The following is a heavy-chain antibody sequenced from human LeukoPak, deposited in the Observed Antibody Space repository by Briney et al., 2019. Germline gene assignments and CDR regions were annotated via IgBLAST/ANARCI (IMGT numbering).Heavy chain of an antibody. D-gene: IGHD3-16*01. J-gene: IGHJ4*02. CDR3: ARSEINDYVKY. Sequence: SETLSLTCSVSGYSISSGYYWGWIRQPPGKGLEWIASIYHSGVTYHNPSLMSRITISVDTSKNQFSLKLSSVTAADTAVYYCARSEINDYVKYWGQGILVTVSS. CDR1: GYSISSGYY. CDR2: IYHSGVT. V-gene: IGHV4-38-2*02.